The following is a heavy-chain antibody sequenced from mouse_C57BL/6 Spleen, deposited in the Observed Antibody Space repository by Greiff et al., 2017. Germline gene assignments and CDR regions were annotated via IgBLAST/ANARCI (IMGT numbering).Heavy chain of an antibody. Sequence: EVKLMESGPGLVKPSQSLSLTCSVTGYSITSGYYWNWIRQFPGNKLEWMGYISYDGSNNYNPSLKNRISITRDTSKNQFFLKLNSVTTEDTATYYCARRGYEGAMDYWGQGTSVTVSS. D-gene: IGHD3-1*01. V-gene: IGHV3-6*01. CDR3: ARRGYEGAMDY. CDR1: GYSITSGYY. J-gene: IGHJ4*01. CDR2: ISYDGSN.